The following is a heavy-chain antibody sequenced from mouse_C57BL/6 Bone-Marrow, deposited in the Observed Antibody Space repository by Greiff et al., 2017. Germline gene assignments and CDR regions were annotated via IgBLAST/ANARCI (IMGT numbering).Heavy chain of an antibody. CDR2: IYPRSGNT. V-gene: IGHV1-81*01. CDR3: ARYYGY. CDR1: GYTFTSYG. J-gene: IGHJ2*01. Sequence: QVQLQQSGAELARPGASVKLSCKASGYTFTSYGISWVKQRPGQGLEWIGEIYPRSGNTYYNEKFKGKATLTADKSSSTAYMELRSLTSEDSAVYFGARYYGYWGQGTTLTVSS. D-gene: IGHD1-1*01.